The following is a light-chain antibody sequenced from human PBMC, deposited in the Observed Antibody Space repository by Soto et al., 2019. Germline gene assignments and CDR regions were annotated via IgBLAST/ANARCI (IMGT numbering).Light chain of an antibody. J-gene: IGKJ2*01. V-gene: IGKV3D-15*01. Sequence: EMVLTQSPATLSVSPGGRATLSCRASQSVSTNLAWYQQKPGQAPRLLIYDASTRATAIPARFSDSGSGTEFTLTISSLQSEDFAVYYCQHHNTWPPVYTFGQGTKLEIK. CDR1: QSVSTN. CDR2: DAS. CDR3: QHHNTWPPVYT.